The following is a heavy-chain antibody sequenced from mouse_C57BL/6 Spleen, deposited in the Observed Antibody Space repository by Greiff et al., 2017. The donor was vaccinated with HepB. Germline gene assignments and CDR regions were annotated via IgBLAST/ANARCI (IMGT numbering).Heavy chain of an antibody. J-gene: IGHJ3*01. CDR2: IHPNSGST. D-gene: IGHD2-3*01. CDR3: ARANDGYSFAY. Sequence: QVQLQQPGAELVKPGASVKLSCKASGYTFTSYWMHWVKQRPGQGLEWIGMIHPNSGSTNYNEKFKSKATLTVDKSSSTAYMQLSSLTSEDSAVYYWARANDGYSFAYWGQGTLVTVSA. CDR1: GYTFTSYW. V-gene: IGHV1-64*01.